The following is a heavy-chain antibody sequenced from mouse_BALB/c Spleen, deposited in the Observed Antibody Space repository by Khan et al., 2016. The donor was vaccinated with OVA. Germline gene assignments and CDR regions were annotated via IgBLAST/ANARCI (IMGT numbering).Heavy chain of an antibody. V-gene: IGHV1-63*01. CDR3: ARWGMDS. Sequence: QVQLQQSGAELVRPGTSVNISCKASGDAFTNYWLGWVKQRPGHGLEWIGDIYPGSGNTYYNEKLKGKVTLTADKSSSTAYLQLINLTSEDSAVYCCARWGMDSWGQGTSVTVSS. CDR1: GDAFTNYW. CDR2: IYPGSGNT. J-gene: IGHJ4*01.